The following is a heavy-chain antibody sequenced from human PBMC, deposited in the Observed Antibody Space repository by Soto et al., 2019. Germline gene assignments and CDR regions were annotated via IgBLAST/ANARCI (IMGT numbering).Heavy chain of an antibody. V-gene: IGHV3-9*01. D-gene: IGHD1-7*01. CDR1: GFTFDYYA. CDR2: IDLNSGNI. Sequence: GGSLRLSCAASGFTFDYYAMHWVRQAPGKGLEWVSGIDLNSGNIDYAESVKGRFTISXXXAXXSXXLXXNXXRPXDTAFYYCAKDREPELGYGMDVWGQGTTVTVSS. J-gene: IGHJ6*02. CDR3: AKDREPELGYGMDV.